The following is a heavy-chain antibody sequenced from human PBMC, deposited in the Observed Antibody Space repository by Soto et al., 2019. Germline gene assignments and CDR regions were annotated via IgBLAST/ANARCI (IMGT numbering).Heavy chain of an antibody. Sequence: ETLSLTCTVSCCSISSSSYYWGWIRQPPGKGLEGIGSIDYSGSTYYNPSLKSRVTISVDTSKNQFSLKLSSVTAADTAVYYCARHRGPMVRGVISNWFDPWGQGTLVTVSS. CDR2: IDYSGST. CDR3: ARHRGPMVRGVISNWFDP. D-gene: IGHD3-10*01. J-gene: IGHJ5*02. V-gene: IGHV4-39*01. CDR1: CCSISSSSYY.